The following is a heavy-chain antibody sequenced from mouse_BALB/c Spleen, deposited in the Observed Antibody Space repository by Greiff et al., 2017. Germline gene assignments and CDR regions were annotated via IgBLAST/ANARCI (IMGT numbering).Heavy chain of an antibody. CDR2: IDPANGNT. J-gene: IGHJ2*01. CDR1: GFNIKDTY. Sequence: VQLQQSGAELVKPGASVKLSCTASGFNIKDTYMPWVKQRPEQGLEWIGRIDPANGNTKYDPKFQGKATIPADTSSNTAYLQLSSLTSEDTAVYYCGRGGVTNYWGQGTTLTVSS. CDR3: GRGGVTNY. V-gene: IGHV14-3*02. D-gene: IGHD2-13*01.